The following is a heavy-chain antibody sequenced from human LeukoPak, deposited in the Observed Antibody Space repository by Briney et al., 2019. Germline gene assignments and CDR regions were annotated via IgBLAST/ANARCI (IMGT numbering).Heavy chain of an antibody. J-gene: IGHJ4*02. D-gene: IGHD4-11*01. V-gene: IGHV3-30*19. CDR3: ARSGGLQKFDY. CDR2: ISYDGNTI. Sequence: GGSLRLSCAASGFTFSSYGMHWVRQAPGKGLQWVAVISYDGNTIHYADSVKGRFIISRDTSKNTLYLQMNSLRAEDTAVYYCARSGGLQKFDYWGQGTLVTVSS. CDR1: GFTFSSYG.